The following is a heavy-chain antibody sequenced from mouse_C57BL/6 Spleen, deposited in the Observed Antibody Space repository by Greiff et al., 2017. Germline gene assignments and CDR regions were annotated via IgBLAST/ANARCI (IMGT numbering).Heavy chain of an antibody. CDR1: GFTFSSYA. D-gene: IGHD2-1*01. CDR2: ISSGGAYI. J-gene: IGHJ4*01. CDR3: TRDGNYAMDY. V-gene: IGHV5-9-1*02. Sequence: EVKLVESGAGLVKPGGSLKLSCAASGFTFSSYAMSWVRQTPEKRLEWVAYISSGGAYIYYADTVKGRFTISRDNARNTLYLQMSSLKSEDTAMYYCTRDGNYAMDYWGQGTSVTVSS.